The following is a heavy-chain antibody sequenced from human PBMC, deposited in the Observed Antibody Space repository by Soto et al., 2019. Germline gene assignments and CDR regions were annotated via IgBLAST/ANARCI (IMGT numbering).Heavy chain of an antibody. V-gene: IGHV1-3*01. Sequence: ASVKVSCKASGYTFTSYAMHWVRQAPGQRLEWMGWINAGNGNTKYSQKFQGRVTITRDTSASTAYMELSSLRSEDTAVYYCAGDEGPLPSFAYGGKGPLVTAPS. CDR1: GYTFTSYA. J-gene: IGHJ4*02. CDR3: AGDEGPLPSFAY. D-gene: IGHD3-16*02. CDR2: INAGNGNT.